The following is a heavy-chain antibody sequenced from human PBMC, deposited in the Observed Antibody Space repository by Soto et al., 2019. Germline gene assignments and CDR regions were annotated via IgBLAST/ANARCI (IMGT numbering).Heavy chain of an antibody. Sequence: QLQLQESGPGLVKPSETLSLTCTVSGGSISSSSYYWGWIRQPPGKGLEWIGSIYYSGSTYYNPSLKSRVTISVDTSKNQFSLKLSSVTAADTAVYYCASEVLVPGIDYWGQGTLVTVSS. D-gene: IGHD2-8*02. CDR1: GGSISSSSYY. V-gene: IGHV4-39*01. CDR2: IYYSGST. CDR3: ASEVLVPGIDY. J-gene: IGHJ4*02.